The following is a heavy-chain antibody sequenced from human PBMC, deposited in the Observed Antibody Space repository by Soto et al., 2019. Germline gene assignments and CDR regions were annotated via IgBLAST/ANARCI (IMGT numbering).Heavy chain of an antibody. CDR2: IDPKSGGT. CDR3: SRGPTGLNYY. J-gene: IGHJ4*02. CDR1: GYSFTVYY. D-gene: IGHD1-1*01. Sequence: QVQLVQSGAEVREPGASVKVSCKTSGYSFTVYYMHWVRQAPGQGLEWMGWIDPKSGGTNYVQKFQGRVTMTRDTSISTVYMELTRLRYDDTAVYYCSRGPTGLNYYWGQGTLVTVSS. V-gene: IGHV1-2*02.